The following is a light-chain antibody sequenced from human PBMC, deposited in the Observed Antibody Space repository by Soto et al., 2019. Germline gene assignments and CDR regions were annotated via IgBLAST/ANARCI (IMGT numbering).Light chain of an antibody. J-gene: IGLJ2*01. V-gene: IGLV2-14*01. CDR2: DVS. CDR1: SSDVGAYNY. Sequence: QSALTQPRSVSGSPGQSVTISCTGTSSDVGAYNYVSWYQKYPGKAPKLMIYDVSNRPSGVSNRFSGSKSGNTASLTISGLQAEDEADYYCSSYTSSSTLVFGGGTKLTVL. CDR3: SSYTSSSTLV.